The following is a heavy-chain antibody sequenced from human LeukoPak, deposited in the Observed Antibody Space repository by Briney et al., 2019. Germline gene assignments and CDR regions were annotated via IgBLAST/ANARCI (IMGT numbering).Heavy chain of an antibody. Sequence: PGGSLRLSCAAFGFTFSSYGMHWVRQAPGKGLEWVAFIRYDGSNKYYADSVKGRFTISRDNSKNTLYLQMNSLRAEDTAVYYCARGAPSRYCSGGSCPPDTFWGQGTLVTVSS. CDR1: GFTFSSYG. J-gene: IGHJ4*02. V-gene: IGHV3-30*02. CDR3: ARGAPSRYCSGGSCPPDTF. D-gene: IGHD2-15*01. CDR2: IRYDGSNK.